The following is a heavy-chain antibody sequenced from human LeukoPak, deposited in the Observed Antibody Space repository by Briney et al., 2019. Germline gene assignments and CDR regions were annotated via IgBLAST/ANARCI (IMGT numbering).Heavy chain of an antibody. D-gene: IGHD3-16*01. J-gene: IGHJ4*02. CDR3: ARDGGGGFDY. CDR1: GYTFTNYY. V-gene: IGHV1-46*01. CDR2: ANPGVNYT. Sequence: APVKVSCKASGYTFTNYYTHRVRQAPGQGLEWMGMANPGVNYTRYAQKFQGRVTMTRDMSTGTVYMELSSLTSGDTAVYYCARDGGGGFDYWGQGTRVTVSS.